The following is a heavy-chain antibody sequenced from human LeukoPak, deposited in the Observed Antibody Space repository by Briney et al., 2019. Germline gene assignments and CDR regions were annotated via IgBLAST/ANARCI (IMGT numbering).Heavy chain of an antibody. D-gene: IGHD2/OR15-2a*01. J-gene: IGHJ4*02. CDR3: ASLTTSLGGY. Sequence: GGSLRLSCAASGFTFSSYAMHWVRQAPGKGLEWVAVISYDGSNKYYADSVKGRFTISRDNSKNTLYLQMNSLRAEDTAVYYCASLTTSLGGYWGQGTLVTVSS. CDR1: GFTFSSYA. CDR2: ISYDGSNK. V-gene: IGHV3-30-3*01.